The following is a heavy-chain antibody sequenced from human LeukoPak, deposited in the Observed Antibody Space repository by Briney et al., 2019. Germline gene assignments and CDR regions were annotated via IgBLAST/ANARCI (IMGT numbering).Heavy chain of an antibody. CDR2: ISFSGANS. V-gene: IGHV3-23*01. CDR1: GFTFSDYY. J-gene: IGHJ3*01. Sequence: GGSLRLSCAASGFTFSDYYMTWVRQAPGKGLDWVSLISFSGANSYYADSVKGRFTISRDNSKDTLFLQMNSLRAEDTAIYYCARDIQLSTWGLGTMVTVSS. D-gene: IGHD5-24*01. CDR3: ARDIQLST.